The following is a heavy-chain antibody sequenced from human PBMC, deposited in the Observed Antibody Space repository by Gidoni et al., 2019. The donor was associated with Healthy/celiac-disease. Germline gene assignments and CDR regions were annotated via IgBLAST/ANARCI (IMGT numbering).Heavy chain of an antibody. Sequence: QVQLLQSGAEVKKPGASVKVSCKASGYTFTGYYMHWVRQAPGQGLEWMGRINPNSGGTNYAQKFQGRVTMTRDTSISTAYMELSRLRSDDTAVYYCARLDYGGNSALDYWGQGTLVTVSS. J-gene: IGHJ4*02. V-gene: IGHV1-2*06. CDR2: INPNSGGT. CDR3: ARLDYGGNSALDY. CDR1: GYTFTGYY. D-gene: IGHD4-17*01.